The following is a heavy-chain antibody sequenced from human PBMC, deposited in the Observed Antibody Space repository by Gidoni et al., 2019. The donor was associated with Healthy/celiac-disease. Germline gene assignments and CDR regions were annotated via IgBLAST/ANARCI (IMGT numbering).Heavy chain of an antibody. V-gene: IGHV3-33*01. J-gene: IGHJ4*02. Sequence: QVQRGESGGGVAQPGRSMRLSCAASGFTFSSDGMHWVLQAPGKGLEWVAVIWYDGSNKYYADSVKGRFAISRENSKNALYLQMNSLRAEDAAVYYCARAGRELPYFDYWGQGTLVTVSS. CDR2: IWYDGSNK. CDR1: GFTFSSDG. D-gene: IGHD1-26*01. CDR3: ARAGRELPYFDY.